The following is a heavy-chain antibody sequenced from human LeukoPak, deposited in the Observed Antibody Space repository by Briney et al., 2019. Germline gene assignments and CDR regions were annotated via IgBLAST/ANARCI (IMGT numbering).Heavy chain of an antibody. J-gene: IGHJ4*02. Sequence: QTGGSLRLSCAXSGXTVXSNYXTWXXXXXXTXLEXVSVIYSNTNTYYXDSVKGRFTISRDNSKNTLYLQMNSLRAEDTAVYYCARGLVGAAGLFDYWGQGALVTVSS. CDR2: IYSNTNT. CDR1: GXTVXSNY. D-gene: IGHD6-13*01. CDR3: ARGLVGAAGLFDY. V-gene: IGHV3-66*01.